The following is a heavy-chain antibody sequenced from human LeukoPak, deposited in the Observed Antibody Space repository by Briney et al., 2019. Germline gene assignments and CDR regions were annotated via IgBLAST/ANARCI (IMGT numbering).Heavy chain of an antibody. CDR3: ARHRIASIYYMDV. CDR2: IYYSGST. Sequence: SETLSLTCTVSGGSISSYYWSWIRQPPGKGLEWIGYIYYSGSTNYNPSLKSRVTISVDTSNNQFSLNLSSVTAADTAMYYCARHRIASIYYMDVWGKGTTVTVSS. CDR1: GGSISSYY. D-gene: IGHD2-15*01. J-gene: IGHJ6*03. V-gene: IGHV4-59*08.